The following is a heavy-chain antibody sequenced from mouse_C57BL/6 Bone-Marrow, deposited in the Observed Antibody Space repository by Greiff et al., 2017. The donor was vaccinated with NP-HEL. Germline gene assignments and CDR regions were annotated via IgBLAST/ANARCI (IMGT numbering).Heavy chain of an antibody. Sequence: EVQGVESGGGLVKPGGSLKLSCAASGFTFSSYAMSWVRQTPEKRLEWVATISDGGSYTYYPDNVKGRFTISRDNAKNNLYLQMSHLKSEDTAVYYCARCNWDYWYFDVWGTGTTVTVSS. CDR2: ISDGGSYT. J-gene: IGHJ1*03. CDR3: ARCNWDYWYFDV. V-gene: IGHV5-4*01. CDR1: GFTFSSYA. D-gene: IGHD4-1*01.